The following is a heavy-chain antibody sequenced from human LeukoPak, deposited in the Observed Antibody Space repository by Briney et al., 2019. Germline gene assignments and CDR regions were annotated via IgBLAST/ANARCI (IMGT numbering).Heavy chain of an antibody. D-gene: IGHD6-19*01. V-gene: IGHV4-59*01. CDR3: ARDSQWPTDAFDI. J-gene: IGHJ3*02. Sequence: SETLSLTCAVYGGSFSSYYWSWIRQPPGKGLEWIGYIYYSGSTNYNPSLKSRVTISVDASKNQFSLKLSSVTAADTAVYYCARDSQWPTDAFDIWGQGTMVTVSS. CDR2: IYYSGST. CDR1: GGSFSSYY.